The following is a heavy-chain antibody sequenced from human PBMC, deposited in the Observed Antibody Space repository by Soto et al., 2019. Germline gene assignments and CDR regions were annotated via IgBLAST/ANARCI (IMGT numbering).Heavy chain of an antibody. CDR1: GFTFSTYG. CDR3: AKQSSTVTKIYYFDY. J-gene: IGHJ4*02. D-gene: IGHD4-17*01. CDR2: ISYDGSNK. Sequence: GGSLRLSCVASGFTFSTYGMHWVRQAPGKGLEWVAVISYDGSNKYYADSVKGRFTISRDNSKNTLYLQMNSLRAEDTAVYYCAKQSSTVTKIYYFDYWGQGTLVTVSS. V-gene: IGHV3-30*18.